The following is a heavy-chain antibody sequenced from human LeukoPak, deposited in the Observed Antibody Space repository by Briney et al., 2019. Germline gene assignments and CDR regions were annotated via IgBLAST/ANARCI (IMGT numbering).Heavy chain of an antibody. CDR3: ADPGAGY. V-gene: IGHV3-7*01. CDR1: GFTFSNYW. J-gene: IGHJ4*02. CDR2: AREDGSEN. D-gene: IGHD4-17*01. Sequence: GGSLRLSCAASGFTFSNYWMSWVRQAPGKGLEWVANAREDGSENHYVDSVKGRFTISRDNAKNSVYLQMNSLRADDTAVYYCADPGAGYWGQGTLVTVSS.